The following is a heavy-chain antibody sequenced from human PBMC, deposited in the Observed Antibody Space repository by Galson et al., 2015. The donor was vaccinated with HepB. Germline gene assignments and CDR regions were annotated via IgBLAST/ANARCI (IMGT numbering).Heavy chain of an antibody. CDR1: GFTFSSFA. J-gene: IGHJ5*02. CDR2: ISGSRGGS. V-gene: IGHV3-23*01. D-gene: IGHD2-15*01. Sequence: SLRLSCAASGFTFSSFAMSWVRQAPGRGLEWVSAISGSRGGSYYADSLKGRFTISRDNSNNMVYLQMSSLRAEDTAVYYCARVRGLLPPAIVPRFDPWGQGTLVTVSS. CDR3: ARVRGLLPPAIVPRFDP.